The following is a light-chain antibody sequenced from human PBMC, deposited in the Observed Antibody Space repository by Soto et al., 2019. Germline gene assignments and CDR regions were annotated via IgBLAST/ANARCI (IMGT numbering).Light chain of an antibody. CDR3: ETWDSNSWV. CDR1: SGHSTYI. CDR2: LEGNGSS. Sequence: QSVLTQSSSASASLGSSVKLTCTLSSGHSTYIIAWHQQQPGKAPRYLLKLEGNGSSNRGAGIPDRFSGSSSGADRYLTISNLQSEDEADYYCETWDSNSWVFGGGTKLTVL. V-gene: IGLV4-60*03. J-gene: IGLJ3*02.